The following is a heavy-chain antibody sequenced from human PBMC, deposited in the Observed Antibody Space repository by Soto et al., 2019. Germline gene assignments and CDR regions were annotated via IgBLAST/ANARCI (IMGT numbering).Heavy chain of an antibody. V-gene: IGHV4-34*01. Sequence: SETLSLTCAVYGGSFSGYYWSWIRQPPGKGLEWIGEINHSGSTNYNPSLKSRVTISVDTSKNQFSLKLSSVTAADTAVYYCARRVEVPVVAASYYFDYWGQGTLVTVSS. CDR3: ARRVEVPVVAASYYFDY. CDR1: GGSFSGYY. J-gene: IGHJ4*02. D-gene: IGHD2-15*01. CDR2: INHSGST.